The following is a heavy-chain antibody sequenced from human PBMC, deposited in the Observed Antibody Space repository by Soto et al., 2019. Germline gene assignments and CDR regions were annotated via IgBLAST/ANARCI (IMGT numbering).Heavy chain of an antibody. Sequence: QVQLVQSGAEVKKPGASVKVSXXXSXXXXTSXGIXXXXQAXXQGLEWMGWISANNGNTNYAQKLQGRVTMTTDTSTSTAYMELRSLRSDDTAVYYCARXRGSYALDYWGQGTLVTVSS. D-gene: IGHD1-26*01. CDR2: ISANNGNT. V-gene: IGHV1-18*01. CDR3: ARXRGSYALDY. CDR1: XXXXTSXG. J-gene: IGHJ4*02.